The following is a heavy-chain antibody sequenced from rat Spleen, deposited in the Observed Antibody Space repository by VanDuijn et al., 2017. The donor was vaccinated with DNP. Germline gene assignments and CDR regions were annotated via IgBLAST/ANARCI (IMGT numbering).Heavy chain of an antibody. J-gene: IGHJ2*01. CDR2: IYYDGGST. CDR1: GFTFSDYY. Sequence: EVQLVKSGGGLVQPGRSLKVSCAASGFTFSDYYMAWVRQAPTKGLEWVAYIYYDGGSTSYGDSVKGRFTISRDNTKSTLYLQMNSMRSEDMATYYCVRWNSGHFDYWGQGVMVTVSS. V-gene: IGHV5-22*01. CDR3: VRWNSGHFDY. D-gene: IGHD4-3*01.